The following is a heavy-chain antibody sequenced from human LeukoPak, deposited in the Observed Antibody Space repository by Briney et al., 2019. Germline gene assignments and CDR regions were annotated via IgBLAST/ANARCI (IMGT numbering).Heavy chain of an antibody. CDR2: ISSSSTI. J-gene: IGHJ4*02. Sequence: GGSLRLSCAASGFTFSSYSMNWVRQAPGKGLEWVSYISSSSTIYYADSVKGRFTISRDNAKNSLYLQMNSLRAEDTAVYYCARDRGSTAMAIFDYWGQGTLVTVSS. D-gene: IGHD5-18*01. CDR3: ARDRGSTAMAIFDY. V-gene: IGHV3-48*01. CDR1: GFTFSSYS.